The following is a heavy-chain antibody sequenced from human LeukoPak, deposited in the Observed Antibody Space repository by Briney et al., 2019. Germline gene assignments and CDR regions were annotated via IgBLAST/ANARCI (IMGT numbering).Heavy chain of an antibody. V-gene: IGHV4-31*03. CDR1: GGSISSGGYY. CDR2: IYYSGST. CDR3: ARGQTVDTDY. J-gene: IGHJ4*02. D-gene: IGHD5-18*01. Sequence: SQALSLTCTVSGGSISSGGYYWSWIRQPPGKGLEWIGYIYYSGSTYYNPSLKSRVTISVDTSKNQFSLKLSSVTAADTAVYYCARGQTVDTDYWGQGTLVTVSS.